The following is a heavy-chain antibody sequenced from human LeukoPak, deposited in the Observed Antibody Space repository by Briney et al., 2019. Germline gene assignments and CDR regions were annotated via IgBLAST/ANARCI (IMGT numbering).Heavy chain of an antibody. J-gene: IGHJ5*02. CDR2: IMPLFGTA. CDR1: GGTFNNSA. D-gene: IGHD4-17*01. Sequence: ASVKVSCKTSGGTFNNSAISWVRQAPRQGLEWLGGIMPLFGTAGYAQKFQGRVTITKDESTRTVYLELTSLTSDDTAVYYCARDVHVDYGSGWFDPWGQGTLVSVSS. CDR3: ARDVHVDYGSGWFDP. V-gene: IGHV1-69*05.